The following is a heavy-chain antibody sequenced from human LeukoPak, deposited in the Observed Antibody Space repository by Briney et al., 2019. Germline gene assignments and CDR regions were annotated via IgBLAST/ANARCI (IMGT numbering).Heavy chain of an antibody. J-gene: IGHJ4*02. D-gene: IGHD1-26*01. CDR2: IYYIRNT. Sequence: SETLSLTCTVSGGSVGSAGYYWSWIRQPPEGGLEWIGYIYYIRNTNYNPSLKSRVTMSLDPSKNQFSLKLNSVTAADTAAYYCARTQSQSGSYRYYFGYWGQGTLVTVSS. CDR3: ARTQSQSGSYRYYFGY. CDR1: GGSVGSAGYY. V-gene: IGHV4-61*08.